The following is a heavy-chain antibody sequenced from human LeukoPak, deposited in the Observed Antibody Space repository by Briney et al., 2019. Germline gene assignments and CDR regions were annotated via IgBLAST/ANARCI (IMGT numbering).Heavy chain of an antibody. J-gene: IGHJ5*02. CDR3: ARDHRESFYDFWSAFDP. V-gene: IGHV4-61*02. Sequence: SETLSLTCTVSGGSISSPNYYWSWIRQPAGKGLEWIGRIYTSGSTDYNPSLKSRLTISLGTSKNQFSLKLSSVTAADTAVYYCARDHRESFYDFWSAFDPWGQGTLVTVSS. CDR2: IYTSGST. CDR1: GGSISSPNYY. D-gene: IGHD3-3*01.